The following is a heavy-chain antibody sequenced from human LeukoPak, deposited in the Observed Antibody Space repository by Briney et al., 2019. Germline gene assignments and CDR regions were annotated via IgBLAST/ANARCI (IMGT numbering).Heavy chain of an antibody. CDR3: ASALGYCSSTSCYLSAFDI. CDR1: GYTFTSYG. J-gene: IGHJ3*02. V-gene: IGHV1-8*01. D-gene: IGHD2-2*01. CDR2: MNPNSGNT. Sequence: ASVKVSCKASGYTFTSYGINWVRQATGQGLEWMGWMNPNSGNTGYAQKFQGRVTMTRNTSISTAYMELSSLRSEDTAVYYCASALGYCSSTSCYLSAFDIWGQGTMVTVSS.